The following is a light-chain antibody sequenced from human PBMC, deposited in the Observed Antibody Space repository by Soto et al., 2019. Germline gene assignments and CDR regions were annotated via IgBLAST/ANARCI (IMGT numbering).Light chain of an antibody. V-gene: IGKV1-39*01. CDR1: QSMGSY. CDR3: QQSYSSPPT. J-gene: IGKJ5*01. CDR2: GAS. Sequence: DFQMTQSPSSLSASVGGRVTLTCRAGQSMGSYLNWYQQKPGKAPKLLIYGASRLQSGVPSRFTGSGSGTDFTLTISSLQPEDFATYYCQQSYSSPPTFGQGTRLEI.